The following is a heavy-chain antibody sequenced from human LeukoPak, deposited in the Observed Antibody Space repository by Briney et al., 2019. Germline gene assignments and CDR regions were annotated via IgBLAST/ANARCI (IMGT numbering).Heavy chain of an antibody. V-gene: IGHV3-23*01. Sequence: TGGSLRLSCVASGFKFTNYAMTWVRQAPGKGLEWVSGIRGTGSGTYFPDSLKGRLSISRDNSKNTLYLQMNSLRAEDTAVYYCAREYRGSRRSGAFDIWGQGTMVTVSS. D-gene: IGHD3-3*01. J-gene: IGHJ3*02. CDR2: IRGTGSGT. CDR3: AREYRGSRRSGAFDI. CDR1: GFKFTNYA.